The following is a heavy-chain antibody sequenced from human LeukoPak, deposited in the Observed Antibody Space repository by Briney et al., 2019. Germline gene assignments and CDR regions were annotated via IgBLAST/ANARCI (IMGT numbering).Heavy chain of an antibody. Sequence: PSETLSLTCAVSGGSISSSNWWSWVRQPPGKGLEWIGEIYHSGSTYYNPSLKSRVTISVDTSKNQFSLKLSSVTAADTAVYYCARGRGSGSYSLGENDYWGQGTLVTVSS. V-gene: IGHV4-4*02. CDR3: ARGRGSGSYSLGENDY. D-gene: IGHD3-10*01. J-gene: IGHJ4*02. CDR2: IYHSGST. CDR1: GGSISSSNW.